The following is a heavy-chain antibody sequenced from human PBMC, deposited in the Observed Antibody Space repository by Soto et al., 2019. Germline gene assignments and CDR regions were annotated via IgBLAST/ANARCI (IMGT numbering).Heavy chain of an antibody. Sequence: GGSLRLSCAASGFTFDDYAMHWVRQAPGKGLEWVSGISGNSGSIDYAYSVKGRFTISRDNSKSTLYLQMGSLRAEDMAVYYCGTDYCPGGVCYTIFDYWGQGTLVTVS. J-gene: IGHJ4*02. V-gene: IGHV3-9*03. D-gene: IGHD2-8*02. CDR1: GFTFDDYA. CDR3: GTDYCPGGVCYTIFDY. CDR2: ISGNSGSI.